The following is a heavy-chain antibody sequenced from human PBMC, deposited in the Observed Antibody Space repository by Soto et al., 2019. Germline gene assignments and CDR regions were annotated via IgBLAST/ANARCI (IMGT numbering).Heavy chain of an antibody. CDR3: ARRYDDYGDYGDAFDI. CDR2: IYYSGST. D-gene: IGHD4-17*01. J-gene: IGHJ3*02. CDR1: GGSISSSSYY. V-gene: IGHV4-39*01. Sequence: TLSLTCTVSGGSISSSSYYWGWIRQPPGKGLEWIGSIYYSGSTYYNPSLKSRVTISVDTSKNQFSLKLSSVTAADTAVYYCARRYDDYGDYGDAFDIWGQGT.